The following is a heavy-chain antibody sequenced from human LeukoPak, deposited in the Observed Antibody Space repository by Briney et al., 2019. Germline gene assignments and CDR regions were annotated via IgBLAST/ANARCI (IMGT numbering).Heavy chain of an antibody. CDR1: GFTFSSYG. D-gene: IGHD1-26*01. CDR3: ARDQRSSGSPPQFDY. CDR2: IWYDGSNK. Sequence: GGSLRLSCAASGFTFSSYGMHWVRQAPGKGLEWVAVIWYDGSNKYYADSVKGRFTISRDNSKNTLYLQMNSLRAEDTAVYYCARDQRSSGSPPQFDYWGQGTLVTVSS. J-gene: IGHJ4*02. V-gene: IGHV3-33*01.